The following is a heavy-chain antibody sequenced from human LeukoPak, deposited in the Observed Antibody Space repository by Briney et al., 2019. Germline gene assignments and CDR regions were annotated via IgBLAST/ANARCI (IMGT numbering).Heavy chain of an antibody. V-gene: IGHV4-59*08. J-gene: IGHJ4*02. CDR1: GGSISSSY. CDR3: ARHAAFAEYQSHLTHFDY. D-gene: IGHD2-2*01. Sequence: SQTLSLTCTVSGGSISSSYWSWIRLPPRTRLEWIGYIYHSGSTNYNSSLKIRVTISVDTSKNQYSLKLSSVTAADPAVYYCARHAAFAEYQSHLTHFDYWGQGTLVIVSS. CDR2: IYHSGST.